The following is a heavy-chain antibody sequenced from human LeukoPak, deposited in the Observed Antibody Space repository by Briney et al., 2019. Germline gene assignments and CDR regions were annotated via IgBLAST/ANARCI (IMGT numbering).Heavy chain of an antibody. Sequence: ASVKVSCKASGYTFTCYYMHWVRQAPGQGLEWMGWINPNSGGTNYAQKFQGRVTMTRDTSISTAYMELSRLRSDDTAVYYCARDLYQLPRLYYYYYYMDVWGKGTTVTISS. J-gene: IGHJ6*03. V-gene: IGHV1-2*02. D-gene: IGHD2-2*01. CDR1: GYTFTCYY. CDR2: INPNSGGT. CDR3: ARDLYQLPRLYYYYYYMDV.